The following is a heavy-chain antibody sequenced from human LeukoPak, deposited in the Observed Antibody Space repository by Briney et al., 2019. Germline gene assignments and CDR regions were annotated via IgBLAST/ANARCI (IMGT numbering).Heavy chain of an antibody. CDR1: GFTFSSYG. CDR3: ARRRPEDYGDYLYFDY. V-gene: IGHV3-30*03. CDR2: ISYDGSNK. D-gene: IGHD4-17*01. J-gene: IGHJ4*02. Sequence: GGSLRLSCAASGFTFSSYGMHWVRQAPGKGLEWVAVISYDGSNKYYADSVKGRFTLSRDNSKNTLYLQMNSLRAEDTAVYYCARRRPEDYGDYLYFDYWGQGTLVTVSS.